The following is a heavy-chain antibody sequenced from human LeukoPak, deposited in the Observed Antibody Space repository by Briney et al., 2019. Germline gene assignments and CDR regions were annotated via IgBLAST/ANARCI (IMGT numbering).Heavy chain of an antibody. CDR3: ARAPTPFYYDSSAYYSDF. Sequence: ASVKVSCKTSGYTFTNFDINWVRQATGQGLEWLGWMNPYTGKTGYAQKFQGRVTFTGDTSIRTAYMEVSSLTSEDTAVYYCARAPTPFYYDSSAYYSDFWGQGTLVTVSS. D-gene: IGHD6-25*01. CDR1: GYTFTNFD. J-gene: IGHJ4*02. CDR2: MNPYTGKT. V-gene: IGHV1-8*03.